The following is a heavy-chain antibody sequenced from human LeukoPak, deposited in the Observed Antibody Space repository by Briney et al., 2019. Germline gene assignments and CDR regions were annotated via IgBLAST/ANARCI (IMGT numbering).Heavy chain of an antibody. D-gene: IGHD2-21*02. CDR2: IWYDGSNK. CDR1: GFTFSSYG. J-gene: IGHJ4*02. V-gene: IGHV3-33*01. Sequence: GRSLRLSSAASGFTFSSYGMHWVRQAPGQGLEWVAVIWYDGSNKYYADSVKGRFTISRDNSKNTLYLQMNSLRAEDTAVYYCARERCGGDGYFDYWGQGTLVTVSS. CDR3: ARERCGGDGYFDY.